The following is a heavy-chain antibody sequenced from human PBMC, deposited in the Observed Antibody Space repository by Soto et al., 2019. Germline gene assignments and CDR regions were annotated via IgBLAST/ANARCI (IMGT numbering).Heavy chain of an antibody. Sequence: QVQLQESGPGLVKPSQTLSLTCTVSGGSISSGGYYWSWIRQHPGKGLEWIGYIYYSGSTYYNPSLKSRVTISVDTSKNQFSLMLSSVTAADTAVYYCAIYDSSGSRGFQHWGQGTLVTVSS. CDR3: AIYDSSGSRGFQH. D-gene: IGHD3-22*01. CDR2: IYYSGST. V-gene: IGHV4-31*03. J-gene: IGHJ1*01. CDR1: GGSISSGGYY.